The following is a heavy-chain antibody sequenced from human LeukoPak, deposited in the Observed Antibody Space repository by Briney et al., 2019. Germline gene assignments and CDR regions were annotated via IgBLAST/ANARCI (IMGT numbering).Heavy chain of an antibody. V-gene: IGHV3-7*01. CDR1: GFTFSSYW. Sequence: GGSLRLSCAASGFTFSSYWMSWARQAPGKGLEWVANIKQDGSEKYYVDSVKGRFTISRDNAKNSLYLQMNSLRAEDTAVYYCARDLFAAAAGTKDWGQGTLVTVSS. D-gene: IGHD6-13*01. CDR2: IKQDGSEK. J-gene: IGHJ4*02. CDR3: ARDLFAAAAGTKD.